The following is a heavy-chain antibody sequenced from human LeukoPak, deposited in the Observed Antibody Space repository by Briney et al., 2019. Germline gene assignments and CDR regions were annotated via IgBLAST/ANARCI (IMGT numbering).Heavy chain of an antibody. CDR3: AKALSWDYYDSSGYYRGFDP. D-gene: IGHD3-22*01. CDR2: ISGSGGST. CDR1: GFTFNSYA. V-gene: IGHV3-23*01. Sequence: GGSLRLSCAASGFTFNSYAMSWVRQAPGKGLGWVSAISGSGGSTYYADSVKGRFTISRDNSKNTLYLQMNSLRAEDTAVYYCAKALSWDYYDSSGYYRGFDPWGQGTLVTVSS. J-gene: IGHJ5*02.